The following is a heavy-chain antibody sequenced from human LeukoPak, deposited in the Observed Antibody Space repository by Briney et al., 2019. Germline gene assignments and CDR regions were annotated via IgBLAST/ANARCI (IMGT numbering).Heavy chain of an antibody. CDR2: INHSGST. D-gene: IGHD6-19*01. V-gene: IGHV4-34*01. J-gene: IGHJ4*02. CDR1: GGSFSGYY. CDR3: ARGRERQWLVRRYFDY. Sequence: SETLSLTCAVYGGSFSGYYWSWVRQPPGKGLEWIGEINHSGSTNYNPSLKSRVTISVDTSKNQFSLKLSSVTAADTAVYYCARGRERQWLVRRYFDYWGQGTLVTVSS.